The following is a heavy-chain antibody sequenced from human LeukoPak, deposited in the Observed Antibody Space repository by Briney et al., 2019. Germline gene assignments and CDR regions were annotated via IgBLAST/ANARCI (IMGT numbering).Heavy chain of an antibody. J-gene: IGHJ5*02. CDR3: ARSPSSFDP. V-gene: IGHV3-48*01. CDR1: AFTFCDYT. D-gene: IGHD3-16*02. Sequence: PGGSLRLSCTASAFTFCDYTMSWVRQAPGKGLEWVSSISSRGDTIDYADSVKGRFTISRDNAKNSLYLQMNSLRAEDTAVYYCARSPSSFDPWGQGALVTVSS. CDR2: ISSRGDTI.